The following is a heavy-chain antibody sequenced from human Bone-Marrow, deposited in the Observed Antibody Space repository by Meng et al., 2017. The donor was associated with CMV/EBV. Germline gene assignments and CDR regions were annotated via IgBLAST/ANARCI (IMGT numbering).Heavy chain of an antibody. CDR2: INPNSGGT. CDR1: GYTFTGYY. V-gene: IGHV1-2*02. D-gene: IGHD1-26*01. J-gene: IGHJ4*02. CDR3: ARDRGATVGCFDY. Sequence: ASVKVSCKASGYTFTGYYMHWVRQAPGQGLEWMGWINPNSGGTKYAQRFQGRVTMTRDTSISTAYMELNRLRSDDTAVYYCARDRGATVGCFDYWGPGNLVHVSS.